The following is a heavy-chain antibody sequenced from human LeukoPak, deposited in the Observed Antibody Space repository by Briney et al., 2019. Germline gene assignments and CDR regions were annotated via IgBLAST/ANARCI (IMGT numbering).Heavy chain of an antibody. J-gene: IGHJ4*02. D-gene: IGHD3-10*01. CDR1: GAPINTYY. CDR2: IYYSGST. Sequence: SETLSLTCTVSGAPINTYYRSWIRQPPGKGLEWIGYIYYSGSTNYNPSLKSRVTISVDTSKNQFSLKLTSVTAADTAVYYCASQSGSGGLNFWGQGTLVTVSS. V-gene: IGHV4-59*01. CDR3: ASQSGSGGLNF.